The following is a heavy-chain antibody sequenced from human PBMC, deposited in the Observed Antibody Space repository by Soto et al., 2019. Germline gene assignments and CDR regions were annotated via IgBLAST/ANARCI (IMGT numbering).Heavy chain of an antibody. CDR1: GFPFDNYA. J-gene: IGHJ5*02. CDR3: AKDFSRDSFSQKPSGGGDCYTLDA. Sequence: GGSLRLSCEASGFPFDNYAMSWVRQAPGKGLEWVSAISGGSPKEFYAESVKGRFTISRDNSKNTLFLEMNSLRADDAALYYCAKDFSRDSFSQKPSGGGDCYTLDACGQGSQVTVSS. CDR2: ISGGSPKE. V-gene: IGHV3-23*01. D-gene: IGHD2-21*02.